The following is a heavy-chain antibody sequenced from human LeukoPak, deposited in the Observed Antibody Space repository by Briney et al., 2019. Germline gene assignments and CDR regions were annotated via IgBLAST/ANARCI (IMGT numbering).Heavy chain of an antibody. J-gene: IGHJ4*02. CDR3: ARDRLSYGSGSYSVDY. V-gene: IGHV3-30*04. Sequence: GGSLRLSCAASGFTFSSYAMHWVRQAPGKGLEWVAVISYDGSNKYYADSVKGRFTISRDNSKNTLYLQMNSLRAEDTAVYYCARDRLSYGSGSYSVDYWGQGTLVTVSS. CDR2: ISYDGSNK. D-gene: IGHD3-10*01. CDR1: GFTFSSYA.